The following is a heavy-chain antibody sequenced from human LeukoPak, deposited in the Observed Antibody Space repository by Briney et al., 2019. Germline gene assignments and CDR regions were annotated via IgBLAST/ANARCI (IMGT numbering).Heavy chain of an antibody. V-gene: IGHV4-39*01. D-gene: IGHD4-11*01. CDR1: LGSISSNNYY. J-gene: IGHJ4*02. CDR3: ARLGDDYSNYVIGY. CDR2: IYYSGST. Sequence: SETLSLTRTLPLGSISSNNYYAGWIRHPPREWLEWLGNIYYSGSTYYNPPLKSRVSISVDTSKNQFSLRLSSVTAADTAVYCCARLGDDYSNYVIGYWGQGTLVTVSS.